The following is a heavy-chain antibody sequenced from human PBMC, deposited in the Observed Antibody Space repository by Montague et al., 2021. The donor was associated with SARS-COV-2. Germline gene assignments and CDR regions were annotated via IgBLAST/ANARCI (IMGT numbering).Heavy chain of an antibody. Sequence: SRSLSLSASGFTFSSYSMNWVRQAPGKGLEWVSSISTSSSYIYYADSVKGRFTISRDNAKNSLYLQMNSLRAEDTAVYYCANLYSYGSWGQGTLVTVSS. CDR3: ANLYSYGS. V-gene: IGHV3-21*01. J-gene: IGHJ4*02. CDR1: GFTFSSYS. CDR2: ISTSSSYI. D-gene: IGHD5-18*01.